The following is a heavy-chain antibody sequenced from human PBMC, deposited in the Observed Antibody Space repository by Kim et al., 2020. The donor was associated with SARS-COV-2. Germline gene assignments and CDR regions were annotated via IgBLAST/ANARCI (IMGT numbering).Heavy chain of an antibody. V-gene: IGHV3-23*01. J-gene: IGHJ4*02. D-gene: IGHD2-15*01. Sequence: KGRFTICRDNSKSTLFLQMNSLRAEDTAIYYCARRLPSYCSGGGCYFPDYWGQGTLVTVSS. CDR3: ARRLPSYCSGGGCYFPDY.